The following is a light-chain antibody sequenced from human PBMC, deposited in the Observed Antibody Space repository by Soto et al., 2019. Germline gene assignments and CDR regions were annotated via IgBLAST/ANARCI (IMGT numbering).Light chain of an antibody. J-gene: IGLJ1*01. CDR2: GNY. CDR1: SSNIGSNY. V-gene: IGLV1-47*02. Sequence: QSVLTQPPSASGTPGQRVTISCSGSSSNIGSNYVYWYQQFPGTAPRLLIYGNYQRPSGVPDRFSGSKSGTSASLAISGLRSEDEADYYCGAWDSSTAVFGTGTKVTVL. CDR3: GAWDSSTAV.